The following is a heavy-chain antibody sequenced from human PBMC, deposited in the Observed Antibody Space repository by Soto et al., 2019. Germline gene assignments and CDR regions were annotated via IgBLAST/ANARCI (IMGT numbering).Heavy chain of an antibody. Sequence: QVQLVESGGGVVQPGRSLRLSCAASGFTFSSYGMHWVRQAPGKGLEWVAVISYDGSNKYYADSVKGRFTISRDNSKNTLYLQMNSLRAEDTAVYYCAKSVEKARPLINFDYWGQGTLVTVS. V-gene: IGHV3-30*18. CDR3: AKSVEKARPLINFDY. CDR2: ISYDGSNK. CDR1: GFTFSSYG. J-gene: IGHJ4*02.